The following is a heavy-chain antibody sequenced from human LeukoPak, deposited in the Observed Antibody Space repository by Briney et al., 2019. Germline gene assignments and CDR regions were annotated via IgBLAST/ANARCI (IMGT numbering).Heavy chain of an antibody. CDR2: IHSGGTT. CDR3: AKGRNGDNVAEAADI. V-gene: IGHV3-53*01. J-gene: IGHJ3*02. Sequence: PGGSLRLSCAASGFTVSSNYMTWVRQAPGKGLEWVSVIHSGGTTNYADSVKGRFTISRDNSKNTLYLQMNGLRGEDTAVYYCAKGRNGDNVAEAADIWGQGTMVTVSS. CDR1: GFTVSSNY. D-gene: IGHD4-17*01.